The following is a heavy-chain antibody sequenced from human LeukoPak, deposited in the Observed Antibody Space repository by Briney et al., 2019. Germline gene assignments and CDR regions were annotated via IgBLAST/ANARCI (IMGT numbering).Heavy chain of an antibody. CDR2: ISGSGDTT. D-gene: IGHD6-19*01. V-gene: IGHV3-23*01. CDR3: ARRSGVAVAGAFDY. CDR1: GFTFSNYA. Sequence: GGSLRLSCAASGFTFSNYAMRWVRQAPGKGLEWVSGISGSGDTTYYADSVKGRFTISRDNSKNTLHLEMNSLRAEDTAVYFCARRSGVAVAGAFDYWGQGTLVTVSS. J-gene: IGHJ4*02.